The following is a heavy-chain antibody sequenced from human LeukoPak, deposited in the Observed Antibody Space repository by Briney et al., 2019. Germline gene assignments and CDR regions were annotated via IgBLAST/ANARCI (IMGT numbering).Heavy chain of an antibody. Sequence: GGSLRLSCAASGFTFSSYSMNWVRQAPGKGLEWVSYISSSSSTIYYADSVKGRSTISRDNAKNSLYLQMNSLRAEDTAVYYCARYRSGSHFDYWGQGTLVTVSS. CDR2: ISSSSSTI. CDR1: GFTFSSYS. D-gene: IGHD1-26*01. CDR3: ARYRSGSHFDY. V-gene: IGHV3-48*01. J-gene: IGHJ4*02.